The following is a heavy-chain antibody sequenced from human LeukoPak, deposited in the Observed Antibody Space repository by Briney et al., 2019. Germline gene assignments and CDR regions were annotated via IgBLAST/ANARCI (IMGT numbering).Heavy chain of an antibody. J-gene: IGHJ4*02. V-gene: IGHV3-21*01. CDR1: GFTFSSYS. CDR2: ISGSGGST. CDR3: ARDEMATIGDFDY. Sequence: GGSLRLSCAASGFTFSSYSMNRVRQAPGKGLEWVSAISGSGGSTYYADSVKGRFTISRDNAKNSLYLQMNSLRAEDTAVYYCARDEMATIGDFDYWGQGTLVTVSS. D-gene: IGHD5-24*01.